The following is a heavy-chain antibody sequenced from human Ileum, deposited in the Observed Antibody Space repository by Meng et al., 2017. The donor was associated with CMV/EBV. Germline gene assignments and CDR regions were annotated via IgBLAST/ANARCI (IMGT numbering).Heavy chain of an antibody. CDR2: MNPNSGNT. J-gene: IGHJ5*02. CDR1: GYTFTSYD. D-gene: IGHD3-10*01. Sequence: ASVKVSCKASGYTFTSYDINWVRQATGHGLEWMGWMNPNSGNTAYAPKFQGRLTMTRNTSINTTYMDLSSLRSEDTAIYYCTRGRGSTHKGNWFDPWGQGTLVTVSS. V-gene: IGHV1-8*01. CDR3: TRGRGSTHKGNWFDP.